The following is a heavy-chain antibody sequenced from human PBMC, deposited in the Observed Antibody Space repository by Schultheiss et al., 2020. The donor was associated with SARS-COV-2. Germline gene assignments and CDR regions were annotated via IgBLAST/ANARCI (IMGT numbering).Heavy chain of an antibody. CDR2: ISSSGSTI. V-gene: IGHV3-48*01. CDR3: ARDKNWAFDY. Sequence: GGSLRLSCAASGFTFSSYAMNWVRQAPGKGLEWVSAISSSGSTIYYADSVKGRFTISRDNAKSSLDLRMNSLRAEDTAVYYCARDKNWAFDYWGQGSLVTVSS. J-gene: IGHJ4*02. D-gene: IGHD3-16*01. CDR1: GFTFSSYA.